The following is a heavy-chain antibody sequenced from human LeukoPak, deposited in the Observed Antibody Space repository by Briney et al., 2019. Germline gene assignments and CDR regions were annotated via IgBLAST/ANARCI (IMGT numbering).Heavy chain of an antibody. CDR2: ISYDGSNK. V-gene: IGHV3-30*18. D-gene: IGHD2-21*02. CDR3: VKDLSDWPHYYYGMDV. J-gene: IGHJ6*02. CDR1: GFTFSSYG. Sequence: GRSLRLSCAASGFTFSSYGMHWVRQAPGKGLEWVAVISYDGSNKYYADSVKGRFTITRDNAKSSLYLQMNSLRAEDTASYYCVKDLSDWPHYYYGMDVWGQGTTVTVSS.